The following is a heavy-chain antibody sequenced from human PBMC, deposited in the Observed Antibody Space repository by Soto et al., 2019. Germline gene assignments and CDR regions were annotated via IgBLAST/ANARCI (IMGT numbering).Heavy chain of an antibody. CDR1: GGSISSGDYY. Sequence: SETLSLTCTVSGGSISSGDYYWSWIRQPPGKGLEWIGYIYYSGSTYYNPSLKSRVTISVDTSKNQFSLKLSSVTAADTAVYYCARGGYDSSGYPVRLDAFDIWGQGTMVTVSS. J-gene: IGHJ3*02. V-gene: IGHV4-30-4*01. D-gene: IGHD3-22*01. CDR3: ARGGYDSSGYPVRLDAFDI. CDR2: IYYSGST.